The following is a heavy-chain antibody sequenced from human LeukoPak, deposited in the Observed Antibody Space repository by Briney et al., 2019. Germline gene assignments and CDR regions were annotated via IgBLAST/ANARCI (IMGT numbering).Heavy chain of an antibody. CDR1: GFTFNIYN. V-gene: IGHV3-21*04. Sequence: GGSLRLSCAASGFTFNIYNMNWVRQTPGKGLELVSFINKRSDSVYYADSVKGRFTISRDNSKNTLYLQMNSLRAEDTAVYYCAKDRFGCSSTSCYSLDYWGQGTLVTVSS. D-gene: IGHD2-2*01. J-gene: IGHJ4*02. CDR2: INKRSDSV. CDR3: AKDRFGCSSTSCYSLDY.